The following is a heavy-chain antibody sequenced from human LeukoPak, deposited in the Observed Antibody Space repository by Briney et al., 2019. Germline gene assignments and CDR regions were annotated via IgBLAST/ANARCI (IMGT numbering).Heavy chain of an antibody. D-gene: IGHD4-17*01. CDR2: INPNSGGT. Sequence: GASVKVSCKASRGTFSSYAISWVRQAPGQGLEWMGWINPNSGGTNYAQKFQGRVTMTRDTSISTAYMELSRLRSDDTAVYYCARVVKAYGDYAFDYWGQGTLVTVSS. J-gene: IGHJ4*02. V-gene: IGHV1-2*02. CDR1: RGTFSSYA. CDR3: ARVVKAYGDYAFDY.